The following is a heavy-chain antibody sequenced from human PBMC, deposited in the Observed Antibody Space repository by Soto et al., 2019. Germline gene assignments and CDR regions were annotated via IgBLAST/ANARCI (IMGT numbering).Heavy chain of an antibody. CDR1: GYTFTSYG. J-gene: IGHJ6*02. Sequence: GASVKVSCKASGYTFTSYGISWVRQAPGQGLEWMGWISAYNGNTNYAQKLQGRVTMTTDTSTSTAYMELRSLRSDDTAVYYCARDRLVQGYYGMDVWGQGTTVTVSS. CDR3: ARDRLVQGYYGMDV. V-gene: IGHV1-18*01. CDR2: ISAYNGNT. D-gene: IGHD3-9*01.